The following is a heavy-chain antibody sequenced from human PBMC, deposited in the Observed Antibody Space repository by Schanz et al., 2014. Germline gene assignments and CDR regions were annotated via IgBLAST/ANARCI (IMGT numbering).Heavy chain of an antibody. Sequence: QVQLQESGPGLVKPSGTLSLTCAVSGDSITSNRWWSWVRQPPGKGLEWIGEIYHSGRTNYDPSLKSRVTISMNNSNNQLSRKLNSVTAADTAVYYCATVSYDFWSGKDYYSFHMDVWGKGTTVTVSS. J-gene: IGHJ6*03. CDR3: ATVSYDFWSGKDYYSFHMDV. V-gene: IGHV4-4*02. D-gene: IGHD3-3*01. CDR1: GDSITSNRW. CDR2: IYHSGRT.